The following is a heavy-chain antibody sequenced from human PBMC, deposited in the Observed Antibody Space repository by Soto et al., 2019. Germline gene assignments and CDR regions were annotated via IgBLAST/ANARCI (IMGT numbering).Heavy chain of an antibody. J-gene: IGHJ4*02. D-gene: IGHD3-22*01. V-gene: IGHV4-30-4*01. CDR1: GGSISSGDYY. CDR2: IYYSGST. CDR3: AREPYDYDRSGHFDY. Sequence: QVQLQESGPGLVEPSQTLSLTCTVSGGSISSGDYYWNWIRQPPGKGLEWIGFIYYSGSTYYNPSLKSRVTISVDTSKNQFSLRPTSVTAADTAVYYCAREPYDYDRSGHFDYWGQGTLVTVSS.